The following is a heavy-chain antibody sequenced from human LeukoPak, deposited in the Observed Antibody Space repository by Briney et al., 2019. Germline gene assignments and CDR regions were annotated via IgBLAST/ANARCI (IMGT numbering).Heavy chain of an antibody. J-gene: IGHJ5*01. Sequence: GGSLRLSCAASGFTFNNYAMSWVRQAPGKGLEWVSAISASGGTTYYADSVKGRFTISRDNSENTLFLQMNSLRAEDTAVYYCAKEPREYCSSTSCPNWFDSWGQGTLVAVSS. V-gene: IGHV3-23*01. CDR1: GFTFNNYA. D-gene: IGHD2-2*01. CDR2: ISASGGTT. CDR3: AKEPREYCSSTSCPNWFDS.